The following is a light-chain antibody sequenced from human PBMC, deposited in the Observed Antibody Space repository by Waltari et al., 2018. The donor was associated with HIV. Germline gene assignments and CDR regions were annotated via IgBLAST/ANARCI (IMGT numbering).Light chain of an antibody. J-gene: IGLJ2*01. V-gene: IGLV2-14*01. Sequence: QSDLTQPASVSGSPGQSITISCTGTSSDVGGYNYVSWYQQHSGKAPKLMIYEVSNRPSGVSNRFSGSKSGNTASLTISGRQAEDEAYYYCSSYTGTSTHVVFGGGTKLTVL. CDR3: SSYTGTSTHVV. CDR2: EVS. CDR1: SSDVGGYNY.